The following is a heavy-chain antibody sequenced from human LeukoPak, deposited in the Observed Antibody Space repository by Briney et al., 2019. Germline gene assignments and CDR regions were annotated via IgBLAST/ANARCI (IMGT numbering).Heavy chain of an antibody. D-gene: IGHD5-24*01. CDR3: ARHRGFLRWLQPFDY. Sequence: PSETLSLTCTVSGGSINGYYWTWIRQSPGKGPEWIGYVYYSGSTNYNPSLKSRVTISVDTSKNQFSLKLSSVTAADTAVYYCARHRGFLRWLQPFDYWGQGTLVTVSS. J-gene: IGHJ4*02. CDR2: VYYSGST. CDR1: GGSINGYY. V-gene: IGHV4-59*08.